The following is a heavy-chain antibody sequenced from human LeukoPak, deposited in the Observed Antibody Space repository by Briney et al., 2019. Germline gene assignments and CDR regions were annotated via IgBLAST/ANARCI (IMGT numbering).Heavy chain of an antibody. Sequence: GGSLRLSCAASGFTFSSYEMNWVRQAPGKGLEWVSYISSSGSTVYYADSVKGRFTISRDNAKNSLYLQMNSLRAEDTAVYYCAELGTTMIGGVWGKGTTVTISS. D-gene: IGHD3-10*02. CDR3: AELGTTMIGGV. CDR1: GFTFSSYE. V-gene: IGHV3-48*03. J-gene: IGHJ6*04. CDR2: ISSSGSTV.